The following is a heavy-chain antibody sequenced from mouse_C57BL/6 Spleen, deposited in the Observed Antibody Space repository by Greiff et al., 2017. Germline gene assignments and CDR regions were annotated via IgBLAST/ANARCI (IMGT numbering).Heavy chain of an antibody. Sequence: QVQLKESGPELVKPGASVKISCKASGYAFSSSWMNWVKQRPGKGLEWIGRIYPGDGDTNYNGKFKGKATLTADKSSSTAYMQLSSLTSEDSAVYFCARSAELGFAYWGQGTLVTVSA. CDR3: ARSAELGFAY. CDR1: GYAFSSSW. CDR2: IYPGDGDT. J-gene: IGHJ3*01. V-gene: IGHV1-82*01. D-gene: IGHD4-1*01.